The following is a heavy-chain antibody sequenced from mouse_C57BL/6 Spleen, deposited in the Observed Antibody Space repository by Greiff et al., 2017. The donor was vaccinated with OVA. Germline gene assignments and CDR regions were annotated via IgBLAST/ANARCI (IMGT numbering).Heavy chain of an antibody. Sequence: VKLMESGAELVRPGASVTLSCKASGYTFTDYEMHWVKQTPVHGLEWIGAIDPETGGTAYNQKFKGKAILTADKSSSTAYMELRSLTSEDSAVYYCTRRYGSSFHWYFDVWGTGTTVTVSS. CDR1: GYTFTDYE. V-gene: IGHV1-15*01. D-gene: IGHD1-1*01. CDR2: IDPETGGT. CDR3: TRRYGSSFHWYFDV. J-gene: IGHJ1*03.